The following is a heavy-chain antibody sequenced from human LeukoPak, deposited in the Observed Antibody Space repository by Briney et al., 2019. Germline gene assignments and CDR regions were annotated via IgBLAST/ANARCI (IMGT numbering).Heavy chain of an antibody. CDR2: IHHSGST. D-gene: IGHD2-2*01. CDR1: GYSISSGYY. J-gene: IGHJ6*03. Sequence: PSETLSLTCAVSGYSISSGYYWGWIRQPPGKGLEWIGSIHHSGSTYYNPSLKSRVTISVDTSKNQFSLKLSSVTAADTAVYYCARASRCSSTSCYADYYYYMDVWGKGTTVTVSS. V-gene: IGHV4-38-2*01. CDR3: ARASRCSSTSCYADYYYYMDV.